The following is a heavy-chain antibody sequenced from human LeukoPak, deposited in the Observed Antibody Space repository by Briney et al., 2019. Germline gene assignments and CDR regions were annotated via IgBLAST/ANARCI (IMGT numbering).Heavy chain of an antibody. Sequence: GGSLRLSCAASGFSISTYWMTWVRQAPGKGLEWVANIKQDGSEEYYVDSVKGRFNVSRDNAKNSLYLQMNSLRAEDTAVYYCASWVGRDYWGQGTLVTVSS. CDR2: IKQDGSEE. CDR3: ASWVGRDY. V-gene: IGHV3-7*01. D-gene: IGHD2-15*01. CDR1: GFSISTYW. J-gene: IGHJ4*02.